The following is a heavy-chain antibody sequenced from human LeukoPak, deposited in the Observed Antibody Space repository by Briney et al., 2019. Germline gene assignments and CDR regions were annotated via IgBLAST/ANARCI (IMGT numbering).Heavy chain of an antibody. CDR2: IDWDDDK. Sequence: ESGPTLVNPTQTLTLTCTFSGFSLSTSGMCVSWIRQPPGKALEWLARIDWDDDKYYSTSLKARLTISKDTSKNQVVLTMTSMDPVDTATYYCARSSMVRGVIISIYYGMDVWGQGTTVTVSS. V-gene: IGHV2-70*11. CDR3: ARSSMVRGVIISIYYGMDV. J-gene: IGHJ6*02. D-gene: IGHD3-10*01. CDR1: GFSLSTSGMC.